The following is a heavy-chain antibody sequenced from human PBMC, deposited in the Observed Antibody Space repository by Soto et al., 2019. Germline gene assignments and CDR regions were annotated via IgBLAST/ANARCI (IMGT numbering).Heavy chain of an antibody. Sequence: ASVKVSCKASGYTFTGYYMHWVRQAPGQGLEWMGWINPNSGGTNYAQKFQGRVTMTRDTSISTAYMELSRLRSDDTAVYYCARDNIAAAGYYYYYGMDVWGQGTTVTVSS. D-gene: IGHD6-13*01. CDR3: ARDNIAAAGYYYYYGMDV. J-gene: IGHJ6*02. CDR1: GYTFTGYY. CDR2: INPNSGGT. V-gene: IGHV1-2*02.